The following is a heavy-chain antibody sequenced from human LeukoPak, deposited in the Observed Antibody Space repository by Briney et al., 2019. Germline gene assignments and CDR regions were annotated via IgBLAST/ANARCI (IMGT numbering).Heavy chain of an antibody. CDR3: ARPYSSLNYYDSSGFADY. CDR2: IYPGDSDT. Sequence: GESLKISCKGSGYSFTSYWIGWVRQVPGKGLEWVGIIYPGDSDTRYSPSFQGQVTISADKSISTAYLQWSSLKASDTAMYYCARPYSSLNYYDSSGFADYWGQGTLVTVSS. D-gene: IGHD3-22*01. CDR1: GYSFTSYW. J-gene: IGHJ4*02. V-gene: IGHV5-51*01.